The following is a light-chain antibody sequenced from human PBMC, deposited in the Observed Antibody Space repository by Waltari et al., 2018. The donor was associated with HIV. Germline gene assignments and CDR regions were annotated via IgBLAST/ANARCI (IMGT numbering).Light chain of an antibody. Sequence: EFVLPQSPATLSLSPGERATLSCTASENINNYLAWYKQKPGQPPRLVLYDASNSAPVFPYRFSGGVSGTHVALTISSLEPEDFAVYYCQQRRNCPLTFGEGTKLGMK. CDR3: QQRRNCPLT. J-gene: IGKJ4*01. V-gene: IGKV3-11*01. CDR2: DAS. CDR1: ENINNY.